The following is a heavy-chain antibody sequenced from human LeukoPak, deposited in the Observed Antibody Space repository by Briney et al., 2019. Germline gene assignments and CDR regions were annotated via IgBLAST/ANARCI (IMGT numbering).Heavy chain of an antibody. CDR2: FSGSGGST. Sequence: GGSLRLSCAASGFAFSSYAMSWVRQAPGKGLEWVSAFSGSGGSTYYADSVKGRFTISRDNSKNTLYLQMNSLRAEDTAVYYCAKDPFWSGPYYMDVWGKGTTVTVSS. V-gene: IGHV3-23*01. CDR3: AKDPFWSGPYYMDV. J-gene: IGHJ6*03. CDR1: GFAFSSYA. D-gene: IGHD3-3*01.